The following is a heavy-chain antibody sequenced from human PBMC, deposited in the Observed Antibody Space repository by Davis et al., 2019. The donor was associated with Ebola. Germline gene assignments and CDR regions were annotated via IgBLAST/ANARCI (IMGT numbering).Heavy chain of an antibody. V-gene: IGHV1-18*04. D-gene: IGHD3-22*01. CDR2: ISPYNGNT. J-gene: IGHJ5*02. CDR3: ATFYFDSSGYSRPWFDP. Sequence: ASVKVSCKASGFTFTDYYMHWVRQAPGQGLEWMGWISPYNGNTKYAEKVQGRLTMTTDTSTSTGYMELRNLRSDDTAVYYCATFYFDSSGYSRPWFDPWGQGTLVTVSS. CDR1: GFTFTDYY.